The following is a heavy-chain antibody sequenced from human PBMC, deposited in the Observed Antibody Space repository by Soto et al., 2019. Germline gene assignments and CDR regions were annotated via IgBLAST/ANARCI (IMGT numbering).Heavy chain of an antibody. CDR3: ARDRITIIGVVINYYTGMDV. V-gene: IGHV3-48*03. Sequence: EGQLVESGGGLVQPGGSLRLSCEASGFTFSNYAMNWVRQAPGKGLEWVSYISRSGTIYYADSVKGRFTISRDNAKNSLYLQMNSLRAEDTAVYYCARDRITIIGVVINYYTGMDVWGHGTTVTVSS. D-gene: IGHD3-3*01. J-gene: IGHJ6*02. CDR1: GFTFSNYA. CDR2: ISRSGTI.